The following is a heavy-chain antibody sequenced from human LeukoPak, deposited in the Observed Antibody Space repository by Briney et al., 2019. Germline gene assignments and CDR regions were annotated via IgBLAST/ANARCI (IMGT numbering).Heavy chain of an antibody. Sequence: SETLSLTCAVYGGSFSGYYWSWIRQPPGKGLEWIGEINHSGSTNYNPSLKSRVTISVDTSKNQFSLKLSSVTAADTAVYYCARRMNRWAYCSGGSCLGWFDPWGQGTLVTVSS. CDR1: GGSFSGYY. D-gene: IGHD2-15*01. CDR2: INHSGST. CDR3: ARRMNRWAYCSGGSCLGWFDP. J-gene: IGHJ5*02. V-gene: IGHV4-34*01.